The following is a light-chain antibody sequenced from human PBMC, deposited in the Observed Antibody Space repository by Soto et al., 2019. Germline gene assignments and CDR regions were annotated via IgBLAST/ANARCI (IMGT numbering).Light chain of an antibody. V-gene: IGLV1-47*01. J-gene: IGLJ2*01. CDR2: MNN. CDR1: SSNIGSNY. Sequence: QPVLTQPPSASGTPGQRVTMSCSGSSSNIGSNYVYWYQQFPGTAPKLLMYMNNQRPSGVPDRFSGSKSGTSASLAVSGLRSEDEGDYYCAAWDDSLSGVVFGGGTKLTVL. CDR3: AAWDDSLSGVV.